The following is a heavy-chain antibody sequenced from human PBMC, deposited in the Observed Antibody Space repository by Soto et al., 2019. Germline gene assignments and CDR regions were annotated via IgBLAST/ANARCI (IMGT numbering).Heavy chain of an antibody. J-gene: IGHJ3*02. CDR2: IWYDGSNK. CDR3: ARDRTVTDYYGSGSTIIPRVLDAFDI. Sequence: GGSLRLSCAASGFTFSSYGMHWVRQAPGKGLEWVAVIWYDGSNKYYADSVKGRFTISRDNSKNTLYLQMNSLRAEDTAVYYCARDRTVTDYYGSGSTIIPRVLDAFDIWGQGTMVTVSS. CDR1: GFTFSSYG. V-gene: IGHV3-33*01. D-gene: IGHD3-10*01.